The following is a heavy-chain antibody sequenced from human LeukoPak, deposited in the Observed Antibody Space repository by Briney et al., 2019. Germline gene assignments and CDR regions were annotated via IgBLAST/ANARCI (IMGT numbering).Heavy chain of an antibody. V-gene: IGHV3-7*01. CDR3: ARGTTVTHYYYYYMDV. J-gene: IGHJ6*03. D-gene: IGHD4-17*01. CDR2: IKQDGSEK. CDR1: GFTFSSYG. Sequence: GGSLRLSCAASGFTFSSYGIYWVRQAPGKGLEWVANIKQDGSEKYYVDSVKGRFTISRDNAKNSLYLQMNSLRAEDTAVYYCARGTTVTHYYYYYMDVWGKGTTVTVSS.